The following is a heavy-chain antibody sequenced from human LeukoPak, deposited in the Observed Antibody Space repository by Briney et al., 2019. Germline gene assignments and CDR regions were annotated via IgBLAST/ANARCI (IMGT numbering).Heavy chain of an antibody. V-gene: IGHV3-33*06. Sequence: GGSLRLSCAASGFTFSSYSMNWVRQAPGKGLEWVAVIWYDGSNKYYADSVKGRFTISRDNSKNTLYLQMNSLRAEDTAVYYCAKDISSAYCGGDCYSAFDYWGQGTLVTASS. D-gene: IGHD2-21*02. J-gene: IGHJ4*02. CDR1: GFTFSSYS. CDR2: IWYDGSNK. CDR3: AKDISSAYCGGDCYSAFDY.